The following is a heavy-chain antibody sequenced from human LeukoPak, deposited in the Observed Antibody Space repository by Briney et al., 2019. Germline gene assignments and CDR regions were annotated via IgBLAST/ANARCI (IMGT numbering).Heavy chain of an antibody. V-gene: IGHV1-18*04. CDR1: GYTFPSYR. Sequence: ASVKVSFKASGYTFPSYRISWVRQAPEQRLEWMGWISAYNGNTNYAQKLQGRVTMTTDTSTSTAYMELRSLRSDDTAVYYCARDEYYFGSGSYFYFDFWGQGTLVTVSS. CDR3: ARDEYYFGSGSYFYFDF. J-gene: IGHJ4*02. CDR2: ISAYNGNT. D-gene: IGHD3-10*01.